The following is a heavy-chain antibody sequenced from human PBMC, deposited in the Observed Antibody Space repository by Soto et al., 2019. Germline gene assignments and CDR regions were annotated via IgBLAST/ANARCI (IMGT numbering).Heavy chain of an antibody. CDR2: INHSGST. D-gene: IGHD3-22*01. CDR3: ARTYYYDSSGYPDY. V-gene: IGHV4-34*01. Sequence: QVQLQQWGAGLLKPSETLSLTCAVYGGSFSGCYWSWIRQPPGKGLEWIGEINHSGSTNYNPSLKSRVTIXVXTXXNQFSLKLSSVTAGDTAVYYCARTYYYDSSGYPDYWGQGTLVTVSS. CDR1: GGSFSGCY. J-gene: IGHJ4*02.